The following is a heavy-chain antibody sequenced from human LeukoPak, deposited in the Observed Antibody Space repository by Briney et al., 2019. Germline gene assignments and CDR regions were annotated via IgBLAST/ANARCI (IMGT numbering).Heavy chain of an antibody. V-gene: IGHV3-23*01. CDR1: GFTFGTYG. Sequence: GGSLRLSCEASGFTFGTYGMTWVRQAPGKGLEWVSGITGSSTWTYHADSVKGRFTISRDNSKNTLQLQMHSLRAEDTAIYYCARELVSLGTGYFDLWGRGTLVTVSS. J-gene: IGHJ2*01. CDR2: ITGSSTWT. D-gene: IGHD7-27*01. CDR3: ARELVSLGTGYFDL.